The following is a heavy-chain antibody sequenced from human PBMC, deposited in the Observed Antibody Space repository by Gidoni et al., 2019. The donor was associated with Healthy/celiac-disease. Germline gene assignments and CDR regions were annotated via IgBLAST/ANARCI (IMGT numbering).Heavy chain of an antibody. CDR2: INHSGST. J-gene: IGHJ4*02. CDR1: GGSFSGYY. CDR3: ARGSLWFGESHN. D-gene: IGHD3-10*01. Sequence: QVQLQQWGAGLLKPSETLSLTCAVYGGSFSGYYWSWIRQPPGKGLEWIGEINHSGSTNYNPSLKSRVTISVDTSKNQFSLKLSSVTAADTAVYYCARGSLWFGESHNWGQGTLVTVSS. V-gene: IGHV4-34*01.